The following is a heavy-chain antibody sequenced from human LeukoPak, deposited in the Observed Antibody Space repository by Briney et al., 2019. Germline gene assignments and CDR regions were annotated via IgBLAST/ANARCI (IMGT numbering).Heavy chain of an antibody. D-gene: IGHD6-13*01. V-gene: IGHV4-31*03. CDR2: IYYSGST. J-gene: IGHJ4*02. CDR3: ARVGSSSWWYGGDYFDY. CDR1: GGSISSGGYY. Sequence: SETLSLTCTVSGGSISSGGYYWSWIRQHPGKGLEWIGYIYYSGSTYYNPSLKSRVTISVDTSKNQFSLKLSSVTAADTAVYYCARVGSSSWWYGGDYFDYWGQGTLVTVSS.